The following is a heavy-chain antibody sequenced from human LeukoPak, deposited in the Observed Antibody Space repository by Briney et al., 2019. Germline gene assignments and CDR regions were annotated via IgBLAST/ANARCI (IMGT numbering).Heavy chain of an antibody. J-gene: IGHJ3*02. V-gene: IGHV4-59*11. Sequence: PSETLSLTCTVSGGSISSHYWSWIRQPPGKGLEWIGYIYYSGSTNYNPSLKSRVTISVDTSKNQFSLKLSSVTAADTAVYYCARMVGGQLLSENDAFDIWGQGTMVTVSS. CDR1: GGSISSHY. D-gene: IGHD2-2*01. CDR3: ARMVGGQLLSENDAFDI. CDR2: IYYSGST.